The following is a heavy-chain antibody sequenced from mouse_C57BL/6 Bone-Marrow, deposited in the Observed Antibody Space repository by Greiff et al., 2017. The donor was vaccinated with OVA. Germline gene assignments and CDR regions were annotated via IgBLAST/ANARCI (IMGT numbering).Heavy chain of an antibody. CDR1: GYTFTDYE. CDR3: ARGLDSWFAY. D-gene: IGHD3-3*01. CDR2: IDPETGGT. J-gene: IGHJ3*01. Sequence: VQLQQSGAELVRPGASVTLSCKASGYTFTDYEMHWVKQTPVHGLEWIGAIDPETGGTAYNQKFKGKAILTADKSSSTAYMELSSLTSEDSAVYYCARGLDSWFAYWGQGTLVTVSA. V-gene: IGHV1-15*01.